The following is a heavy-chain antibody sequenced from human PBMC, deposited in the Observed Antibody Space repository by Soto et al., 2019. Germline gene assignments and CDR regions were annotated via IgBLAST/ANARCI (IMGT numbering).Heavy chain of an antibody. J-gene: IGHJ4*02. D-gene: IGHD6-13*01. CDR3: ARDFSSWFDY. CDR1: GGSISSYY. Sequence: SETLSLTCTVSGGSISSYYWSWIRQPPGKGLEWIGYIYYSGSTNYNPSLKSRVTISVDTSKNQFSLKLSSVTAADTAVYYCARDFSSWFDYWGKGTLVTVS. V-gene: IGHV4-59*08. CDR2: IYYSGST.